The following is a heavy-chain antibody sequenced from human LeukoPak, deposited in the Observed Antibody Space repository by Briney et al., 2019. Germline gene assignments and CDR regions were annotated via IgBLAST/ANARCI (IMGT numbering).Heavy chain of an antibody. CDR2: IYYSGST. CDR1: GGSISSYY. Sequence: SETLSLTCTVSGGSISSYYWSWIRQPPGKGLEWIGYIYYSGSTNYNPSLKGRVTISVDTSKNQFSLNLSSVTAADTAVYYCARGRDGYNFLNRGEYYYFDYWGQGTLVTVSS. CDR3: ARGRDGYNFLNRGEYYYFDY. J-gene: IGHJ4*02. D-gene: IGHD5-24*01. V-gene: IGHV4-59*01.